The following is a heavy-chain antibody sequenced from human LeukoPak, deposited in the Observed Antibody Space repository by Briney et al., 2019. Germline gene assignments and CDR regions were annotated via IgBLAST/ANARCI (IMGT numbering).Heavy chain of an antibody. J-gene: IGHJ4*02. CDR3: AKAPARIVGAHFDY. CDR2: ISSGSSTI. V-gene: IGHV3-48*01. CDR1: GFTFSGYT. D-gene: IGHD1-26*01. Sequence: PGGSLRLSCAASGFTFSGYTMNWVRQAPGKGLEWVSYISSGSSTIYYADSVKGRFTVSRDNDKNSLYLQMNSLRAEDTAVYYCAKAPARIVGAHFDYWGQGTLVTVSS.